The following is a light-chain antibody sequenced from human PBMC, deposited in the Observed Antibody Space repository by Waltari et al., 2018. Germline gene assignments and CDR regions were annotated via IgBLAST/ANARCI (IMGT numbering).Light chain of an antibody. V-gene: IGLV3-27*01. CDR1: VLAQKY. J-gene: IGLJ2*01. Sequence: SYELTQPSSVSVSPGQTARITCSGVVLAQKYARWSQQKPGQAPGLVIYKDSERPSGIPERFSGSSSGTTVTLTISGAQVEDEADYYCYSAADNNLVFGGGTKLTVL. CDR3: YSAADNNLV. CDR2: KDS.